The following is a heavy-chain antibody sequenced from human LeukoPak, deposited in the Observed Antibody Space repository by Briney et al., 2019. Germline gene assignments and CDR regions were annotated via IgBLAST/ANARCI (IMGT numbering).Heavy chain of an antibody. Sequence: GGSLRLSCAASGFTFSSYGMHWVRQAPGKGLEWVAVIWYDGSNKYYADSVKGRFTISRDNSKNTLYLQMNSLRAEDTAVYYRAKSLSGWNYGFDYWGQGTLVTVSS. J-gene: IGHJ4*02. CDR3: AKSLSGWNYGFDY. D-gene: IGHD1-7*01. CDR1: GFTFSSYG. V-gene: IGHV3-33*06. CDR2: IWYDGSNK.